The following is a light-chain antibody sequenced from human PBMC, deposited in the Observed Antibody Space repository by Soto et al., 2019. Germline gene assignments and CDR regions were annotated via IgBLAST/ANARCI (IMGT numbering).Light chain of an antibody. J-gene: IGKJ1*01. CDR3: QQYNGYST. CDR1: QSISSW. Sequence: DIQMTQSPSTLSASVGERVTITCRASQSISSWLAWYQQKPGKAPNLLIYDASSLESGVPSRFSGSGSGTEFTLTISSLQPDDFATYYCQQYNGYSTFGQGTKVDIK. V-gene: IGKV1-5*01. CDR2: DAS.